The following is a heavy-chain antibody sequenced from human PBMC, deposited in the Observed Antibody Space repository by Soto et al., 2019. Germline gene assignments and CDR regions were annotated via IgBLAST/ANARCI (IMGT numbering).Heavy chain of an antibody. CDR2: ISYDGRTK. Sequence: GGSLRLSCAASGFTFSNHGMHWVRQAPGKGLEWVALISYDGRTKFYVDSVKGRFTISRDNSKNTLYLQMDSLRTEDTAVYYCAKRSDSSGYYPPDYWGQGTLVTVSS. CDR1: GFTFSNHG. CDR3: AKRSDSSGYYPPDY. D-gene: IGHD3-22*01. J-gene: IGHJ4*02. V-gene: IGHV3-30*18.